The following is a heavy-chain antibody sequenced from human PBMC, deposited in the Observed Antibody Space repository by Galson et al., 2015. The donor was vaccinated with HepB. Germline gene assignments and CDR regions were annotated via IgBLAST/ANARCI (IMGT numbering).Heavy chain of an antibody. J-gene: IGHJ4*02. CDR2: INPSGGT. CDR3: ARGSTVTTNAKYYFDY. V-gene: IGHV1-46*03. D-gene: IGHD4-17*01. Sequence: SVKVSCKASGNTFTSNYMHWVRQAPRQGLEWMGIINPSGGTNYAQKFQGRVTMTRDTSTSTVYMELSSLRSEDTAVYYCARGSTVTTNAKYYFDYWGQGTLDTVSS. CDR1: GNTFTSNY.